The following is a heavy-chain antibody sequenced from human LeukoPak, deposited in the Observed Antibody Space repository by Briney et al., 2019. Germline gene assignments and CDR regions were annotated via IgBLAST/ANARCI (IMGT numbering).Heavy chain of an antibody. CDR3: AREPTSGREPTSGRPLDY. V-gene: IGHV4-4*07. Sequence: PSETLSLTCTVSGASISGYFWSWIRQPAGKGLEWLGRIYSSGSNNYNPSLKSRVTMSLDTSKNHLSLNLSSVTAADTAVYYCAREPTSGREPTSGRPLDYWGQGTLVTVSS. D-gene: IGHD5-12*01. CDR1: GASISGYF. J-gene: IGHJ4*02. CDR2: IYSSGSN.